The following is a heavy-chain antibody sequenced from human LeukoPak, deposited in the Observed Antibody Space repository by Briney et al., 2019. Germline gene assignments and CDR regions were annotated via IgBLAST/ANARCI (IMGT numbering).Heavy chain of an antibody. Sequence: SGGSLRLSCAASGFTFSSYSMNWVRQAPGKGLEWVSSISSSSSYIYYADSVEGRFTISRDNAKNSLYLQMNSLRAGDTAVYYCTGTPFDYWGQGTLVTVSS. J-gene: IGHJ4*02. D-gene: IGHD1-1*01. CDR3: TGTPFDY. CDR1: GFTFSSYS. CDR2: ISSSSSYI. V-gene: IGHV3-21*01.